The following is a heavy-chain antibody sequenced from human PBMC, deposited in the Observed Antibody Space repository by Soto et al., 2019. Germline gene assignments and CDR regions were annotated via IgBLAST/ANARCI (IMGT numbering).Heavy chain of an antibody. D-gene: IGHD5-12*01. CDR2: INHSGST. V-gene: IGHV4-34*01. CDR3: ARDLREATIGFDP. Sequence: SETLSLTCAVYGGSFSGYCWSWIRQPPGKGLEWIGEINHSGSTNYNPSLKSRVTISVDTSKNQFSLKLSSVTAADTAVYYCARDLREATIGFDPWGQGTLVTVSS. CDR1: GGSFSGYC. J-gene: IGHJ5*02.